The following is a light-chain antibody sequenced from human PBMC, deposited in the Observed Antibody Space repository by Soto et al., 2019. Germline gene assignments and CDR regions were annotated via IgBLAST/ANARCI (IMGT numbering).Light chain of an antibody. V-gene: IGLV2-11*01. CDR2: DVS. CDR3: CSYAGGYTYV. CDR1: SSDVGDYNF. J-gene: IGLJ1*01. Sequence: QSALTQPRSVSGSPGQSVTISCTGTSSDVGDYNFVSWYRQYPGKAPQLVISDVSKRPSGVPDRLSGSKSGNTASLIISGLQAEDEADYHCCSYAGGYTYVFGTGTKLTVL.